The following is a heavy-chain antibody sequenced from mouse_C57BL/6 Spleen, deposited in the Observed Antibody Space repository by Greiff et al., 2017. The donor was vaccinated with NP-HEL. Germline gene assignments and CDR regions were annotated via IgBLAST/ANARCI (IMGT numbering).Heavy chain of an antibody. CDR1: GYTFTSYW. Sequence: QVQLQQPGAELVKPGASVKLSCKASGYTFTSYWMHWVKQRPGQGLEWIGMIHPNSGSTNYNEKFKSKATLTVDKSSSTAYMQLSSLTSEDSAVYYCARSGFSTTVNGFAYWGQGTLVTVSA. V-gene: IGHV1-64*01. J-gene: IGHJ3*01. CDR3: ARSGFSTTVNGFAY. CDR2: IHPNSGST. D-gene: IGHD1-1*01.